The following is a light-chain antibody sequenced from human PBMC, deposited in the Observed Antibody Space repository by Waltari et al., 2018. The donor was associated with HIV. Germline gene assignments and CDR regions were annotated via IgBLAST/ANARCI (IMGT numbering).Light chain of an antibody. Sequence: QSVLTQPPSASGTPGQRVTIPCSGSSSNIGSNYVYWYQQLPGTAPKLLIYRNSQRPSGVPDRFSGSKSGTSASLAICGLRSEDEADYYCAAWVDSLSVVFGGGTKLTVL. CDR3: AAWVDSLSVV. J-gene: IGLJ2*01. CDR1: SSNIGSNY. CDR2: RNS. V-gene: IGLV1-47*01.